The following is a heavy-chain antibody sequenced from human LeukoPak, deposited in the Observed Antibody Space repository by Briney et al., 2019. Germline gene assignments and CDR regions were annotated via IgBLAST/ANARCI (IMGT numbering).Heavy chain of an antibody. D-gene: IGHD1-1*01. CDR3: ARGQPYQNFDY. Sequence: GGSVRVSCMESGYTFTSYGIRWGRQAPGQGGERRGWISAYNGNTNYAQTLQGRVTMTTDTSTSTAYMELRSLRSDDTAVYYCARGQPYQNFDYWGQGTLVTVSS. CDR1: GYTFTSYG. V-gene: IGHV1-18*01. CDR2: ISAYNGNT. J-gene: IGHJ4*02.